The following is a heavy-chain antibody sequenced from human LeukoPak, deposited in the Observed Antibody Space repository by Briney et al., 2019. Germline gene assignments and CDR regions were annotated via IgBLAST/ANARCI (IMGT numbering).Heavy chain of an antibody. J-gene: IGHJ4*02. CDR3: AKRIQLWADYFDY. CDR1: GFTFCSYA. D-gene: IGHD5-18*01. Sequence: RGSLRLSCAASGFTFCSYAIRWGRQAPGKGLEGVSAISGSCCSTYYADSVTGRFTISRDNSKNTLYLQMNSLRAEDTAVYYCAKRIQLWADYFDYWGQGTLVTVSS. CDR2: ISGSCCST. V-gene: IGHV3-23*01.